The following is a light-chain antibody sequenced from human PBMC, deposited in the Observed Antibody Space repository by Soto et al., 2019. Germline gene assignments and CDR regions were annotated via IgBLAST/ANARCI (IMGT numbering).Light chain of an antibody. CDR3: QHYNSYSEA. J-gene: IGKJ1*01. Sequence: DIQITQSPSTLSASVGDRVTITCRASQSITSWLAWYQQKPGKAPNLLIYKASTLKSGVPSRFSGSGSGTEFTLTISSLQPDDFATYYCQHYNSYSEAFGQGTKVDIK. CDR1: QSITSW. V-gene: IGKV1-5*03. CDR2: KAS.